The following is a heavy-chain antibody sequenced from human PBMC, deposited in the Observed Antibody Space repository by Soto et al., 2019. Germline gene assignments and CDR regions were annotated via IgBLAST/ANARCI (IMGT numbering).Heavy chain of an antibody. V-gene: IGHV4-4*02. CDR3: ATFSGFFTISPFDA. CDR2: IYHSGST. Sequence: SETLSLTCGVSGDSISTVNWWSWVRQSPGKGLEWIGEIYHSGSTSYNPSLKSRVTMSVDKSKNQFSLQLTSVTAADTAVYYCATFSGFFTISPFDAWGQGILVTGLL. CDR1: GDSISTVNW. J-gene: IGHJ5*02. D-gene: IGHD2-8*01.